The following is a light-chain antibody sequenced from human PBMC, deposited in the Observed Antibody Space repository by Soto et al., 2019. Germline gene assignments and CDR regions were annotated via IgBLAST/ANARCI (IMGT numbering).Light chain of an antibody. CDR1: NSDVGGYNS. Sequence: QSVLTQPASMSGSPGQSITISCTGTNSDVGGYNSVSWYQQHPGKAPKVMIYEVSNRPSGVSNRFSGSKSGNTASLTISGLQAEDEADYSCSSYTSSSTLVFGTGTKVTVL. CDR3: SSYTSSSTLV. CDR2: EVS. J-gene: IGLJ1*01. V-gene: IGLV2-14*01.